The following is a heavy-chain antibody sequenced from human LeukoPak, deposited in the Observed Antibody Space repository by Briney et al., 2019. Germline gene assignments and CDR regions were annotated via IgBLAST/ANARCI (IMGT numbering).Heavy chain of an antibody. CDR2: ITPTSTTI. CDR1: GFSFSTYN. J-gene: IGHJ4*02. V-gene: IGHV3-48*04. Sequence: HAGGSLRLSWAASGFSFSTYNMIWVRQAPGKGLECISYITPTSTTIHYADSVKGRFAVSRDNANSLLYLQMNSLRVEDTAVYYCARVVSGVTGGDYWGQGTLVSVSS. D-gene: IGHD3-3*01. CDR3: ARVVSGVTGGDY.